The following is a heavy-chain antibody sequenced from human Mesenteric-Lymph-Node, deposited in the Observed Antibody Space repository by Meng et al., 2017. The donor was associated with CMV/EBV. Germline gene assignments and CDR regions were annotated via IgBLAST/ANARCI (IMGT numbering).Heavy chain of an antibody. J-gene: IGHJ3*02. CDR1: GFTFDDFA. D-gene: IGHD3-10*01. V-gene: IGHV3-9*01. CDR2: ISWNSGSI. Sequence: SLKISCAASGFTFDDFAMHWVRQTPGKGLEWVSSISWNSGSIGYADSVKGRFTIPRDNAKNSLYLQMNSLRAEDTALYYCAKDMTGQPPFRAFDIWGQGTMVTVSS. CDR3: AKDMTGQPPFRAFDI.